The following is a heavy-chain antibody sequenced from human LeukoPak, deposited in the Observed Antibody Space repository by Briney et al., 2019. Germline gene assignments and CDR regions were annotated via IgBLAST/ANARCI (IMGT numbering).Heavy chain of an antibody. CDR3: AREEVAATLAFDI. V-gene: IGHV3-66*02. J-gene: IGHJ3*02. D-gene: IGHD2-15*01. Sequence: PGGSVRLSCAASGFTVNSTYMTWVRQAPGKGLEWVSVIYSVGSTYYADSVKGRFTISRDNSKNTLYLQMNSLRPEDTAVYYCAREEVAATLAFDIWGQGTMVTVSS. CDR2: IYSVGST. CDR1: GFTVNSTY.